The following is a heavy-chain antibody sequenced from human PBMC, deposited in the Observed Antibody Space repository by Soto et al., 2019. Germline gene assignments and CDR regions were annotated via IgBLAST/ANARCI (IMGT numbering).Heavy chain of an antibody. CDR1: GFTFSSYW. V-gene: IGHV3-7*01. D-gene: IGHD4-4*01. CDR3: ASQTVTTPGHYYYGIDV. CDR2: IKQDGSEK. J-gene: IGHJ6*02. Sequence: GWSLRLSCAASGFTFSSYWMSWVRQAPGKGLEWVANIKQDGSEKYYVDSVKGRFTISRDNAKNSLYLQMNSLRAEDTAVYYCASQTVTTPGHYYYGIDVWGQGTTVTVSS.